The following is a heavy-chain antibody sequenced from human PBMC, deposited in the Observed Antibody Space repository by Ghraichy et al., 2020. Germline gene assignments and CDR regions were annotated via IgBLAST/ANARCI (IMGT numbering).Heavy chain of an antibody. Sequence: SETLSLTCAVYGGSFSAYYWTWIRQPPGKGLEWIGEINHSGSTNYNPSLKSRVTISVDTSKNQFSLKLTSVTAADTAVYYCARKPRYCSSTSCYTGLYYFDYWGQGTLVTVSS. V-gene: IGHV4-34*01. J-gene: IGHJ4*02. D-gene: IGHD2-2*02. CDR2: INHSGST. CDR3: ARKPRYCSSTSCYTGLYYFDY. CDR1: GGSFSAYY.